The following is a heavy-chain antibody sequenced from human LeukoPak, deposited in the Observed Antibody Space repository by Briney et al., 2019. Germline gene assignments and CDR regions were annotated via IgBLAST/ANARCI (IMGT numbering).Heavy chain of an antibody. Sequence: ASVKVSCKASGYTFTGYYMHWVRQAPGQGLEWMGWINPNSGGTNYAQKFQGRVTMTRDTSISTAYMELSWLRSDDTAVYYCAREDFYDSSGYYTNKEYFQHRGQGTLVTVSS. CDR2: INPNSGGT. D-gene: IGHD3-22*01. CDR1: GYTFTGYY. CDR3: AREDFYDSSGYYTNKEYFQH. J-gene: IGHJ1*01. V-gene: IGHV1-2*02.